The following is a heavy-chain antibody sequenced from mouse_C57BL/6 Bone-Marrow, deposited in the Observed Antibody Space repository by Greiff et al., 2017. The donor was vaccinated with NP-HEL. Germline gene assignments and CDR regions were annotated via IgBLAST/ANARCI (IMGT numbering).Heavy chain of an antibody. J-gene: IGHJ3*01. Sequence: VQLVESGAELVKPGASVKMSCKASGYTFTTYPIEWMKQNHGKSLEWIGNFHPYNDDTKYNEKFKGKATLTVEKSSSTVYLELSRLTSDDSAVYYCARPGGYDYDDFAYWGQGTLVTVSA. CDR3: ARPGGYDYDDFAY. V-gene: IGHV1-47*01. D-gene: IGHD2-4*01. CDR1: GYTFTTYP. CDR2: FHPYNDDT.